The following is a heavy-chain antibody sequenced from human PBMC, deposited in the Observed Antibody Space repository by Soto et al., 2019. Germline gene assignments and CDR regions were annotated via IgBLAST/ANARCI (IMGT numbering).Heavy chain of an antibody. CDR2: ISGSGGST. D-gene: IGHD6-6*01. J-gene: IGHJ4*02. CDR1: GFTFSSYA. CDR3: AKDLRLGYSSSSGYFGY. Sequence: GGSLRLSCAASGFTFSSYAMSWVRQAPGKGLEWVSAISGSGGSTYYADSVKGRFTISRDNSKNTLYLQMNSLRAEDTAVYYCAKDLRLGYSSSSGYFGYWGQGTLVTVSS. V-gene: IGHV3-23*01.